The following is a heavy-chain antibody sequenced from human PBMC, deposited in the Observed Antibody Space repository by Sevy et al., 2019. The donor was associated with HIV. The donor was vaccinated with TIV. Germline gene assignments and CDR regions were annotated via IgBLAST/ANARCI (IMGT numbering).Heavy chain of an antibody. CDR3: ARDLKGIQLWPPITDY. Sequence: GGSLRLSCPASGFTFSSYAMHWVRQAPGKGLEWVAVISYDGSNKYYADSVKGRFTISRDNSKNTLYLQMNSLRAEDTAVYYCARDLKGIQLWPPITDYWGQGTLVTVSS. D-gene: IGHD5-18*01. CDR1: GFTFSSYA. V-gene: IGHV3-30-3*01. J-gene: IGHJ4*02. CDR2: ISYDGSNK.